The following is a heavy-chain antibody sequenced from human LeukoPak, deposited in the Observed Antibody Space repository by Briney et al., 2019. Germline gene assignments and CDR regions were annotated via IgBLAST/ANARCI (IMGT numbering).Heavy chain of an antibody. D-gene: IGHD3-10*01. CDR1: GGSISSYY. CDR2: IYTSGST. V-gene: IGHV4-4*07. Sequence: SETLSLPCTGSGGSISSYYWSWIRQPAGKGLEWIGRIYTSGSTNYNPSLKSRVTMSVDTSKNQFSLKLSSVTAADTAVYYCARDRPAELLWFGELLDPWGQGTLVTVSS. CDR3: ARDRPAELLWFGELLDP. J-gene: IGHJ5*02.